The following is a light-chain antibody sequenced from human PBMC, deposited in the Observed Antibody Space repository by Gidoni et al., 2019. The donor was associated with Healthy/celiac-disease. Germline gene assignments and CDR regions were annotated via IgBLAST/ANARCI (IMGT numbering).Light chain of an antibody. CDR1: QSVLYSSNNKNY. V-gene: IGKV4-1*01. CDR3: QQYYSTPPT. Sequence: DIVMTQSPDSLAVSLGERATINCKSSQSVLYSSNNKNYLAWYQQKPGPPPKLLIYWASTRESGVPDRFSGSGSGTAFTLTLSSLQAEDVAVYYCQQYYSTPPTFGQGTKVEI. J-gene: IGKJ1*01. CDR2: WAS.